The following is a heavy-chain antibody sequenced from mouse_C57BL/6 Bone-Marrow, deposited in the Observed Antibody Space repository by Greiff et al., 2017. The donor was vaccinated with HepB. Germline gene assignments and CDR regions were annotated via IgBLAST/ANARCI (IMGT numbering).Heavy chain of an antibody. CDR3: ARRDYGNWFAY. V-gene: IGHV5-15*01. CDR2: ISNLAYSI. CDR1: GFTFSDYG. J-gene: IGHJ3*01. Sequence: EVKVVESGGGLVQPGGSLKLSCAASGFTFSDYGMAWVQQAPRKGPEWVAFISNLAYSIYYADTVTGRFTISRENAKNTLYLEMSSLRSEDTAMYYCARRDYGNWFAYWGQGTLVTVSA. D-gene: IGHD2-1*01.